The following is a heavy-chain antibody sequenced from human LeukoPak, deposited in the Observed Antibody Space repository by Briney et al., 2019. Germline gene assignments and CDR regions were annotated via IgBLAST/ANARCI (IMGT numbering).Heavy chain of an antibody. Sequence: GESLKISCKGSGFSFNMYWIGWVRQMPGKGLEWMGIIYPGDSSTTYSPSFQGQVTISADRSISTAYLQWSSLKASDTAIYYCASPQAGYCGGDCYSPWGRGTMVTVSS. CDR2: IYPGDSST. D-gene: IGHD2-21*02. CDR1: GFSFNMYW. J-gene: IGHJ3*01. CDR3: ASPQAGYCGGDCYSP. V-gene: IGHV5-51*01.